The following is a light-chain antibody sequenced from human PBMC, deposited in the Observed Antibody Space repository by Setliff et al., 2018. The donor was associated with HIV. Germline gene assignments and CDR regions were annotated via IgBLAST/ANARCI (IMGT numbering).Light chain of an antibody. V-gene: IGLV2-14*01. J-gene: IGLJ1*01. CDR1: SSDVGGYNY. Sequence: QSALTQPPSASGSPGQSVTISCTGTSSDVGGYNYVSWYQQYPGKAPKLMISEVRNRASGVSSRFSGSKSGNTASLTISGLQTEDEGDYYCSSYTGSTLYGFGTGTKVTV. CDR2: EVR. CDR3: SSYTGSTLYG.